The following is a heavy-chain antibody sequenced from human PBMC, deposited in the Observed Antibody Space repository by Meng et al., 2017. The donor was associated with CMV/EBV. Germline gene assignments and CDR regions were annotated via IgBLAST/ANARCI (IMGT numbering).Heavy chain of an antibody. D-gene: IGHD3-22*01. CDR1: GVTFSSHE. Sequence: GESLKISCAASGVTFSSHEMNWVRQAPGKGLEWVSYISSSGSTIYYADSVKGRFTISRDNAKNSLYLQMNSLRAEDTAVYYCAMGRYYDSSGYYDYWGQGTLVTVSS. CDR2: ISSSGSTI. CDR3: AMGRYYDSSGYYDY. J-gene: IGHJ4*02. V-gene: IGHV3-48*03.